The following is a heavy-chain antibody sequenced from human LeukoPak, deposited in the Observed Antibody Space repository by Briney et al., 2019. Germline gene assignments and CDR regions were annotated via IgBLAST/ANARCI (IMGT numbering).Heavy chain of an antibody. D-gene: IGHD6-19*01. CDR2: ISGSGDYT. Sequence: GESLRLSCAASAFTFSNYAMSWVRQAPGKGLEWVSAISGSGDYTYYADSVKGRFTISRDNSKNTLYLQMNGLRADDTAVYYCANFERTVAGPYDWFDPWGQGTLVTVSS. CDR3: ANFERTVAGPYDWFDP. V-gene: IGHV3-23*01. J-gene: IGHJ5*02. CDR1: AFTFSNYA.